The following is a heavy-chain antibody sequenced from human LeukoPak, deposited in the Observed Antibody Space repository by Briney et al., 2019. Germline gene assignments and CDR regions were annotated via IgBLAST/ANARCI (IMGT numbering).Heavy chain of an antibody. D-gene: IGHD4-17*01. Sequence: GGSLRLSCAPSGFSFSSYGMHWVRQAPRKGLAWVAVISYDGSNKYYSDSVKCRFTISRDNSQNTWYLRLNSLRVEDTAVYYCAKAPFGDGDYGGSDYWGQGTLVTVSS. CDR1: GFSFSSYG. CDR3: AKAPFGDGDYGGSDY. V-gene: IGHV3-30*18. CDR2: ISYDGSNK. J-gene: IGHJ4*02.